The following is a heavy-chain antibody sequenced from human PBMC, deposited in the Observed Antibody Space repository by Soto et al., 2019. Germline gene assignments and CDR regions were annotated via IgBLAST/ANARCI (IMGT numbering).Heavy chain of an antibody. Sequence: SETLSLTCTVSGGSISSYDWSWIRQPPGKGLEWIGYIYYSGSTNYNPSLKSRVTISVDTSKNQFSLKLSSVTAADTAVYYCARDRLNYGSGSYYNRYYYYYYGMDVWGQGTTVTVSS. V-gene: IGHV4-59*01. CDR2: IYYSGST. D-gene: IGHD3-10*01. CDR1: GGSISSYD. J-gene: IGHJ6*02. CDR3: ARDRLNYGSGSYYNRYYYYYYGMDV.